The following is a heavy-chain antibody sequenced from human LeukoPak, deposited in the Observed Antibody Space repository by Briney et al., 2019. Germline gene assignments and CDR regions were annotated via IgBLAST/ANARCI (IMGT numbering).Heavy chain of an antibody. CDR1: GGSISSSSYY. D-gene: IGHD3-10*01. Sequence: SETLSLTCTGSGGSISSSSYYWGWIRQPPGKGLEWIGSIYYSGSTYYNPSLTSRVTISEDTSKNQFSLKVSSVTAADTAVYYCARARGNWLDPWGQGTLVTVSS. V-gene: IGHV4-39*07. J-gene: IGHJ5*02. CDR2: IYYSGST. CDR3: ARARGNWLDP.